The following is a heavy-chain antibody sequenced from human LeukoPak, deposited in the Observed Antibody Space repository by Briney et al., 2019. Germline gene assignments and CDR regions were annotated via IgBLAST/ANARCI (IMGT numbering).Heavy chain of an antibody. J-gene: IGHJ4*02. V-gene: IGHV1-2*06. CDR1: GYTFTGYY. Sequence: GASVKVSCKASGYTFTGYYMHWVRQAPGQGLEWMGRINPNSGGTNYAQKFQGRVTITRDTSISTAYMELSGLRSDDTAVYFCARAGYSRSVDDLDYWGQGTLVTVSS. D-gene: IGHD1-26*01. CDR2: INPNSGGT. CDR3: ARAGYSRSVDDLDY.